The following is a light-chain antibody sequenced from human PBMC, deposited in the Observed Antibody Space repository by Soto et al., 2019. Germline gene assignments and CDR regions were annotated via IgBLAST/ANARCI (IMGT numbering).Light chain of an antibody. V-gene: IGLV2-14*03. J-gene: IGLJ2*01. Sequence: QSALTQPASVSGSPGQSITISCTGTSSDIGAYNFVSCYQQHPGNAPKLIFYDVNLRPAGVSNRFSGSKSGNTAALTISGLQAEDDSDYDCSSWTTSATMIFGGGTKVTVL. CDR3: SSWTTSATMI. CDR2: DVN. CDR1: SSDIGAYNF.